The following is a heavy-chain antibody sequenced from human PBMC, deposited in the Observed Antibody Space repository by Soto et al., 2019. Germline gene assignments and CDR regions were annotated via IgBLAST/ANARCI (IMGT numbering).Heavy chain of an antibody. CDR1: GYSFTSYC. V-gene: IGHV5-51*01. J-gene: IGHJ4*02. CDR2: IYPGDSDT. Sequence: PGESLKISCKGSGYSFTSYCIGWVRQMPGKGLEWMGIIYPGDSDTRYSPSFQGQVTISADKSISTAYLQWSSLKASDTAMYYCARSLYYYDSSGPRGDYFDYWGQGTLVTVSS. CDR3: ARSLYYYDSSGPRGDYFDY. D-gene: IGHD3-22*01.